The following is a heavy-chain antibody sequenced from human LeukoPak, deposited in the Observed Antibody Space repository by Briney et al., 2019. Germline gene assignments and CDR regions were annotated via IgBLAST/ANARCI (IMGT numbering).Heavy chain of an antibody. CDR3: ARSVLDWNYDVDWFDP. Sequence: SETLSLTCTVSGGSISSYYWSWIRQPPGKGLEWIGYIYYSGSTNYNPSLKSRVTISVDTSKNQFSLKLSSVTAADTAVYYCARSVLDWNYDVDWFDPWGQGTLVTVSS. CDR2: IYYSGST. V-gene: IGHV4-59*01. J-gene: IGHJ5*02. D-gene: IGHD1-7*01. CDR1: GGSISSYY.